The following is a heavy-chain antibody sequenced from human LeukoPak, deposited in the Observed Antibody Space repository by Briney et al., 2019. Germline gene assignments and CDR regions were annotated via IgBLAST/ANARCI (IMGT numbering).Heavy chain of an antibody. V-gene: IGHV3-30*18. J-gene: IGHJ4*02. Sequence: GRSLRLSCAASGFTFSSYGMHWVRQAPGKGPEWVAVISYDGSNKYYADSVKGRFTISRDNSKNTLYLQMNSLRAEDTAVYYCAKDRGSSWPNFDYWGQGTLVTVSS. D-gene: IGHD6-13*01. CDR3: AKDRGSSWPNFDY. CDR1: GFTFSSYG. CDR2: ISYDGSNK.